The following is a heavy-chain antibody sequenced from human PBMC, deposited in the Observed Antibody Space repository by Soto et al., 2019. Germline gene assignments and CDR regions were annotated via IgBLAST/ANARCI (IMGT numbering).Heavy chain of an antibody. CDR1: GGTFSSYA. D-gene: IGHD6-25*01. V-gene: IGHV1-69*06. Sequence: QVQLVQSGAEVKKPGSSVKVSCKASGGTFSSYAISWVRQAPGQGLEWMGGIIPIFGTENYAQKFQGRVTITADKSTSTAYMELSSLRSEDTAVYYCARDGAATTKGYNWFDPWGQGTLVTVSS. CDR3: ARDGAATTKGYNWFDP. CDR2: IIPIFGTE. J-gene: IGHJ5*02.